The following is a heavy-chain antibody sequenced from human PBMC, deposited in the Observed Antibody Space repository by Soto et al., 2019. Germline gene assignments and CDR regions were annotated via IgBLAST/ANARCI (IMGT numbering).Heavy chain of an antibody. CDR3: AREDSIIIPAVSDF. V-gene: IGHV3-21*04. D-gene: IGHD2-2*01. CDR1: GFTFNNYG. J-gene: IGHJ4*02. Sequence: GGSLTLSCVVSGFTFNNYGINWVRQAPGKGLEWVSTVSKSDYTYYSDSVKGRFTISRDNAKNTVSLHMNTLRAEDTAVYYCAREDSIIIPAVSDFWGQGTLVTVSS. CDR2: VSKSDYT.